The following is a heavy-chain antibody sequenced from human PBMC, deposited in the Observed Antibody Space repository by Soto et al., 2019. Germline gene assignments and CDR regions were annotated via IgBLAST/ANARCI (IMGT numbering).Heavy chain of an antibody. V-gene: IGHV5-10-1*01. CDR3: ARTSMQSRGYSYGHGGMDV. J-gene: IGHJ6*02. CDR2: IDPSDSYT. CDR1: GYSFTSYW. Sequence: GESLKISCKGSGYSFTSYWISWVRQMPGKGLEWMGRIDPSDSYTNYSPSFQGHVTISADKSISTAYLQWSSLKAPDNAMYYCARTSMQSRGYSYGHGGMDVWGQGTTVTVPS. D-gene: IGHD5-18*01.